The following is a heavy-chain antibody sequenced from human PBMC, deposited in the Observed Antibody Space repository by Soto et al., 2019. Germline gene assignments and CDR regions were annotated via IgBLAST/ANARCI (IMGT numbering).Heavy chain of an antibody. V-gene: IGHV3-9*01. Sequence: GGSLRLSCAASGFPFDDYAMHWVRQAPGKGLEWVSGISWNSGSIGYADSVKGRFTISRDNAKNSLYLQMNSLRAEDTALYYCAKDTREYSSSLDYWGQGTLVTVSS. J-gene: IGHJ4*02. CDR1: GFPFDDYA. CDR3: AKDTREYSSSLDY. D-gene: IGHD6-6*01. CDR2: ISWNSGSI.